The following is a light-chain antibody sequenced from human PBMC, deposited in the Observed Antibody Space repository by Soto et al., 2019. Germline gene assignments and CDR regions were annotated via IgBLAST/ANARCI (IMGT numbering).Light chain of an antibody. CDR2: GAS. V-gene: IGKV1-5*01. CDR3: QQYNSHLIT. CDR1: QYIGDF. J-gene: IGKJ5*01. Sequence: DIQMTQSPSSLSASVGDRVTITCRASQYIGDFLNWYQQTPGKAPKLLIFGASNLHIGVPSRFSGSGSGTEFTLTISSLQPDDFATYYCQQYNSHLITFGQGTRREIK.